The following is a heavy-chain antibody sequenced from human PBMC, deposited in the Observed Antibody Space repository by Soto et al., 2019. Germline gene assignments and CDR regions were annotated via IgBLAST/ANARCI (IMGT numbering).Heavy chain of an antibody. Sequence: QVQLQQWGAGLLKPSETLSLTCAVDGGSFSGYYWSWIRQPPGKGLEWIGEINHSGSTNYNPSLKSRVTISVDTSKNQFSLKLSSVTAADTAVYYCARCSVLGGAPFDYWGQGTLVTVSS. J-gene: IGHJ4*02. CDR1: GGSFSGYY. CDR3: ARCSVLGGAPFDY. V-gene: IGHV4-34*01. CDR2: INHSGST. D-gene: IGHD3-16*01.